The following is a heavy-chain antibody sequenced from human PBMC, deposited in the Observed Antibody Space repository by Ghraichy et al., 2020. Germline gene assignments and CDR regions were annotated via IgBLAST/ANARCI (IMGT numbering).Heavy chain of an antibody. CDR3: ARGGYSSGWYRYYYGMDV. CDR1: GFTVSSNY. V-gene: IGHV3-53*01. J-gene: IGHJ6*02. D-gene: IGHD6-19*01. Sequence: LSLTCAASGFTVSSNYMSWVRQAPGKGLEWVSVIYSGGSTYYADSVKGRFTISRDNSKNTLYLQMNSLRAEDTAVYYCARGGYSSGWYRYYYGMDVWGQGTTVTVSS. CDR2: IYSGGST.